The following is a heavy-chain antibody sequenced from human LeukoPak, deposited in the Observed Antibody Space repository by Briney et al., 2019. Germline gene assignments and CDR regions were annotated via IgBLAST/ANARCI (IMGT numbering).Heavy chain of an antibody. J-gene: IGHJ5*02. D-gene: IGHD5-18*01. Sequence: ASVKVSCKASGYTFTGYYMHWVRQAPGQGLEWMAWINPNSGGTNYAQKFQGRVTMTRDTSISTAYMELSRVRSDDTAVYYCARGGYNYGGHNWFDPWGQGTLVTVSS. CDR2: INPNSGGT. CDR1: GYTFTGYY. V-gene: IGHV1-2*02. CDR3: ARGGYNYGGHNWFDP.